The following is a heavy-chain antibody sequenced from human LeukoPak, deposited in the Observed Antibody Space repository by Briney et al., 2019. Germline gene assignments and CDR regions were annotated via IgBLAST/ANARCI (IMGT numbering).Heavy chain of an antibody. D-gene: IGHD6-19*01. CDR1: GYTFTSYG. CDR3: ARDTEYSSGWSEDY. V-gene: IGHV1-18*01. Sequence: ASVKVCCKASGYTFTSYGISWVRQAPGQGLEWMGWISAYNGNTNYAQKLQGRVTMTTDTSTSTAYMELRSLRSDDTAVYYCARDTEYSSGWSEDYWGQGTLVTVSS. J-gene: IGHJ4*02. CDR2: ISAYNGNT.